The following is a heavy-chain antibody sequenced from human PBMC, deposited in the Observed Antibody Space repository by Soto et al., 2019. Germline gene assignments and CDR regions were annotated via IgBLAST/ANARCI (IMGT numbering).Heavy chain of an antibody. J-gene: IGHJ4*02. V-gene: IGHV3-30-3*01. D-gene: IGHD2-8*01. CDR3: ARASGHIYATLHGPFDH. CDR2: ISHDGNNK. Sequence: QVQLVESGGGVVQPRRSQRLSCAASGFTFNRHPLHWVRQAPGKGLEWVAVISHDGNNKYYADSVKGRFTISRDNSMNMLYLQMPGLRTEDTAIFYCARASGHIYATLHGPFDHWGQGALVTVSS. CDR1: GFTFNRHP.